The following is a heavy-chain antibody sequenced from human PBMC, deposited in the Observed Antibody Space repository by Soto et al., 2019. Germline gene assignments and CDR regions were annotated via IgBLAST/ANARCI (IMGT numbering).Heavy chain of an antibody. CDR3: ATPPSGSYHDH. V-gene: IGHV1-24*01. Sequence: ASVKVSCKFSGYTLTELSMHWVRQAPGKGLEWMGGFDPEDGETIYAQKFQGRVTMTEDTSTDTAYMELSSLRYEDTAVYYCATPPSGSYHDHWGQGTLVTVSS. J-gene: IGHJ5*02. CDR1: GYTLTELS. D-gene: IGHD1-26*01. CDR2: FDPEDGET.